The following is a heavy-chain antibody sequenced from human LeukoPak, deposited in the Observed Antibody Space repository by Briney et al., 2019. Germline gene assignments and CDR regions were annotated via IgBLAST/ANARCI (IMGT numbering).Heavy chain of an antibody. V-gene: IGHV4-59*08. CDR3: ARKVGAVCSTTSCYIGTFDY. D-gene: IGHD2-2*02. CDR2: IYYSGST. J-gene: IGHJ4*02. CDR1: GGSISSYY. Sequence: SETLSLTCTVSGGSISSYYWSWIRQPPGKGLEWIGYIYYSGSTNYNPSLKSRVTISVDTSKNQFSLKLSSVTAADTAVYYCARKVGAVCSTTSCYIGTFDYWGQGTLVTVSS.